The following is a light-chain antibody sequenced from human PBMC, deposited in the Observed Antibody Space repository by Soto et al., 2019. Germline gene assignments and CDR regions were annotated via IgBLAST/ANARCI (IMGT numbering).Light chain of an antibody. CDR2: DAS. J-gene: IGKJ1*01. CDR3: QQYKNWPPWT. CDR1: QRVSSS. Sequence: EIVMTQSPATLSVSPGERATLSCRASQRVSSSLAWYQQKPGQAPRLLIYDASTRATGVPARFSGRGSGTEFSLAISSLQSEDFAVYYCQQYKNWPPWTFGRWTKVEV. V-gene: IGKV3-15*01.